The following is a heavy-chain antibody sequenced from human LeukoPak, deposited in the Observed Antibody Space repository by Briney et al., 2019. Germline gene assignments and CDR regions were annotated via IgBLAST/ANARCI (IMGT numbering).Heavy chain of an antibody. CDR2: ISAYNGNT. Sequence: ASVKVSCKASGYTFTSYGISWVRQAPGQGLEWMGWISAYNGNTNYAQKFQGRVTMTTDTSTSTAYMEVRSLRSDDTAVYYCARDLAWGYCDPGHCDSSNWYTEDWLDFWGQGTLVSVSS. CDR3: ARDLAWGYCDPGHCDSSNWYTEDWLDF. J-gene: IGHJ5*01. D-gene: IGHD3-22*01. V-gene: IGHV1-18*01. CDR1: GYTFTSYG.